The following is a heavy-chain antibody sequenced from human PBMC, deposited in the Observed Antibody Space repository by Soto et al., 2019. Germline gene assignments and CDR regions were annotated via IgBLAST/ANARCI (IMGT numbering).Heavy chain of an antibody. CDR2: ISAYNGNT. CDR3: ARVGFCGGDCYSFDP. D-gene: IGHD2-21*02. V-gene: IGHV1-18*04. J-gene: IGHJ5*02. CDR1: GYTFTSYG. Sequence: ASVKVSCKASGYTFTSYGISWVRQAPGQGLEWMGWISAYNGNTNYAQKLQGRVTMTTDTSTSTAYMELRSLRSDDTAVYYCARVGFCGGDCYSFDPWGQGTLVTVSS.